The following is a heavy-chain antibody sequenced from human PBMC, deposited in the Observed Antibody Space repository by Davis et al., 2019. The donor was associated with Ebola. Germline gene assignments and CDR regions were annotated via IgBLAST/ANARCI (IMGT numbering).Heavy chain of an antibody. CDR3: TTGYYDSSGYP. V-gene: IGHV3-73*01. Sequence: PGGSLRLSCEASGFTFSGSAMHWVRQASGKGLEWVGRIRSKANSYATAYAASVKGRFTISRDDSKNTAYLQMNSLKTEDTAVYYCTTGYYDSSGYPWGQGTLVTVSS. D-gene: IGHD3-22*01. J-gene: IGHJ5*02. CDR2: IRSKANSYAT. CDR1: GFTFSGSA.